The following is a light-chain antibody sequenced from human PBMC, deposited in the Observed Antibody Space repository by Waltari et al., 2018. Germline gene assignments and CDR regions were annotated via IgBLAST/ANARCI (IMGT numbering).Light chain of an antibody. CDR3: QQYNTYPWT. CDR1: QSTSSF. CDR2: KAS. J-gene: IGKJ1*01. V-gene: IGKV1-5*03. Sequence: DIQMTQSPSTLSASVGDRVTITCRASQSTSSFLVWYQQKPGKAPKLLIYKASSLESGVPSRFSGSGSGTEFTLTISRLQPDDFATYYCQQYNTYPWTFGQGTKVEIK.